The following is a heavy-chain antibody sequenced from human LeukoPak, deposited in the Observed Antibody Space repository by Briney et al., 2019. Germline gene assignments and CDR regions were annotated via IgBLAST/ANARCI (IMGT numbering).Heavy chain of an antibody. Sequence: SQTLSLTCAISGDSVSSNSAAWNWTRQSPSRGLEWLGRTYYRSKWYNDYAVSVKSRITINPDTSKNQFSLQLNSVTPEDTAVYYCATSIAAAVVSWGQGTLVTVSS. CDR1: GDSVSSNSAA. CDR2: TYYRSKWYN. CDR3: ATSIAAAVVS. V-gene: IGHV6-1*01. J-gene: IGHJ5*01. D-gene: IGHD6-13*01.